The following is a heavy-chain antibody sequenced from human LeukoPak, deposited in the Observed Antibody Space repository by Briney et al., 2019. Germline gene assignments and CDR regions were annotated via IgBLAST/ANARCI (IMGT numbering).Heavy chain of an antibody. Sequence: PGGSLRLSCAASGFTFSSFVMSWVRQAPGKGLEWVSAISGSGGSTYYADSVKGRFTISRDNSKNTLYLQMNSLRAEDTAVYYCARRYCSSTSCLLDYWGQGTLVTVSS. V-gene: IGHV3-23*01. D-gene: IGHD2-2*01. CDR3: ARRYCSSTSCLLDY. J-gene: IGHJ4*02. CDR1: GFTFSSFV. CDR2: ISGSGGST.